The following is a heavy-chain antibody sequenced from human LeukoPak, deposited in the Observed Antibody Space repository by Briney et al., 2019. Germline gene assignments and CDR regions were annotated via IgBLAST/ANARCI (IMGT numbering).Heavy chain of an antibody. Sequence: ASVKVSCKPSGYTFSGFYMHWVRQVPGQGLEWMGWINPNSGGATYALKFQGRVTMTRDTSTSTAFLEVSRLTSDDTAVYYCARGAPVFPTWGQGTLVTVSS. CDR1: GYTFSGFY. J-gene: IGHJ5*02. D-gene: IGHD3-16*01. CDR2: INPNSGGA. CDR3: ARGAPVFPT. V-gene: IGHV1-2*02.